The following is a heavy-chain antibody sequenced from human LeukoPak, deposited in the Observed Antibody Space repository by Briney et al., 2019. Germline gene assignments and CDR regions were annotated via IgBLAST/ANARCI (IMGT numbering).Heavy chain of an antibody. CDR3: ARPQGPYSYGPNDAFDI. Sequence: GGSLRLSCAASGFAFSSYGMHWVRQAPGKGLEWVAVIWYDGSNKYYADSVKGRFTISRDNSKNTLYLQMNSLRAEDTAVYYCARPQGPYSYGPNDAFDIWGQGTMVTVSS. J-gene: IGHJ3*02. CDR2: IWYDGSNK. D-gene: IGHD5-18*01. V-gene: IGHV3-33*01. CDR1: GFAFSSYG.